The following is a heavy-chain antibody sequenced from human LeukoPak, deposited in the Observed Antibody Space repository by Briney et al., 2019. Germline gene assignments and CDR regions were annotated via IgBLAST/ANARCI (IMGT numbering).Heavy chain of an antibody. J-gene: IGHJ6*02. Sequence: PSETLSLTCTVSGGSISSGSYYWSWIRQPAGKGLEWIGRIYTSGSTNYNPSLKSRVTISVGTSKNQFSLKLSSVTAADTAVYYCARADYYDSSGYSSYYYYGMDVWGQGTTVTVSS. V-gene: IGHV4-61*02. CDR1: GGSISSGSYY. D-gene: IGHD3-22*01. CDR2: IYTSGST. CDR3: ARADYYDSSGYSSYYYYGMDV.